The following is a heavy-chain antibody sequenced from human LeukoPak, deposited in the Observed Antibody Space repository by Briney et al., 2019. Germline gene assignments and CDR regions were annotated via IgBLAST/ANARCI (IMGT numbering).Heavy chain of an antibody. D-gene: IGHD3-16*01. V-gene: IGHV4-59*01. Sequence: PSETLSLTCTVSGGSISSYYWSWIRQPPGKGLEWIGYIYYSESTNYNPSLKSRVTISVDTSKNQFSLKLSSVTAADTAVYYCAREGSVGGYYYYGMDVWGQGTTVTVSS. J-gene: IGHJ6*02. CDR2: IYYSEST. CDR3: AREGSVGGYYYYGMDV. CDR1: GGSISSYY.